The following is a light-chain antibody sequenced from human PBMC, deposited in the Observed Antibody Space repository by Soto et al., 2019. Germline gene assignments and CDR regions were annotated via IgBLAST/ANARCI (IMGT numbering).Light chain of an antibody. CDR2: DTS. J-gene: IGKJ1*01. CDR1: QSVSSSS. CDR3: QHYCRSPPP. Sequence: IVLTQSPGTLSLSPGERATLSCRASQSVSSSSLAWYQQKPGQAPRLFMYDTSSRATGIPDRSSGGGSGTDFTLTISRLEPEDFAVYYCQHYCRSPPPFGQGTKVEIK. V-gene: IGKV3-20*01.